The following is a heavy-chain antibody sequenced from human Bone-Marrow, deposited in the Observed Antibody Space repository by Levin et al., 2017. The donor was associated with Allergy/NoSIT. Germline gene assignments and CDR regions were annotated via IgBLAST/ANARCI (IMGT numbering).Heavy chain of an antibody. CDR2: ISWNSGKT. Sequence: GGSLRLSCATSKFMFDDYGMYWVRQAPGKGLEWVSGISWNSGKTHYADSVKGRFVISRDNAKNSLYLQMNSLITEDTALYYCVKSLNTMTIHDGFDFWGQGTMVTVSA. J-gene: IGHJ3*01. CDR1: KFMFDDYG. D-gene: IGHD1/OR15-1a*01. CDR3: VKSLNTMTIHDGFDF. V-gene: IGHV3-9*01.